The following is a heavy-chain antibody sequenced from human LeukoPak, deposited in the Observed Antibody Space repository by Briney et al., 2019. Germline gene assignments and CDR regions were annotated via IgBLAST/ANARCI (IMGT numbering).Heavy chain of an antibody. Sequence: SETLSLTCTVSGGSISSTSYYWGWIRQPPGKGLEWIGSIYYSGSTYCNPSLKSRVTISVDTSKNQFSLKLSSVTAADTAVYYCARNPRMTSSQMTTVDYWGQGTLVTVSS. CDR3: ARNPRMTSSQMTTVDY. D-gene: IGHD4-17*01. CDR2: IYYSGST. J-gene: IGHJ4*02. CDR1: GGSISSTSYY. V-gene: IGHV4-39*01.